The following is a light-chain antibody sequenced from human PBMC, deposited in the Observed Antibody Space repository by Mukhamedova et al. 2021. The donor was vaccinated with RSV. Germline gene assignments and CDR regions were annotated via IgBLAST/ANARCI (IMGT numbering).Light chain of an antibody. Sequence: TVLRPMIYGVSIQASGVPDGFSGSKSGNTASMTISGFQAEDEADYYCQSYDTTSVVFGGGTKLTVL. CDR3: QSYDTTSVV. J-gene: IGLJ2*01. V-gene: IGLV2-11*01. CDR2: GVS.